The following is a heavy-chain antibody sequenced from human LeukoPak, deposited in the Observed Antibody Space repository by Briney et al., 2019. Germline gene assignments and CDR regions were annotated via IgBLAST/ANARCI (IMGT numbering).Heavy chain of an antibody. V-gene: IGHV4-61*02. CDR2: IYTSGST. D-gene: IGHD3-10*01. Sequence: SQTLSLTCTVSGGSISSGGYYWTWIRQPAGKGLEWIGRIYTSGSTNYNPSLKSRVTMSVDTSKNQFSLKLSSVTAADTAVYYCARELMGGSGSYYKWGQGTLVTVSS. CDR3: ARELMGGSGSYYK. J-gene: IGHJ4*02. CDR1: GGSISSGGYY.